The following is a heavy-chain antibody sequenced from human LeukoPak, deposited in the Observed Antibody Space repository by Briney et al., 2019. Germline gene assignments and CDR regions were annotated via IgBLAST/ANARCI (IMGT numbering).Heavy chain of an antibody. CDR2: IYYSGST. CDR1: GGSISNYY. J-gene: IGHJ3*02. CDR3: AREGSAGDNWNYHAFDI. D-gene: IGHD1-7*01. Sequence: SETLSLTCTVSGGSISNYYWSWIRQPPGKGLEWIGYIYYSGSTNYNPSLKSRVTISVDTSKNQFSLKLSSVTAADTAVYYCAREGSAGDNWNYHAFDIWGQGTMVTVSS. V-gene: IGHV4-59*01.